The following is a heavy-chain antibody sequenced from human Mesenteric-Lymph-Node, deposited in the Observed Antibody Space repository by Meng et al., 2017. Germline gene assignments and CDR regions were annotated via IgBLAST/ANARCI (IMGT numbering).Heavy chain of an antibody. J-gene: IGHJ4*02. CDR3: ARQFCSGGGCYTAGYHFDT. CDR2: IYPGDSHA. V-gene: IGHV5-51*01. CDR1: GNSFRHYW. Sequence: GGSLRLSCRGSGNSFRHYWIGWVRQMPGKGLEWMGIIYPGDSHATYSPSFQGQVTISADSSITTAYLQWTSLKASDTAMYYCARQFCSGGGCYTAGYHFDTWGQGTLVTVSS. D-gene: IGHD2-15*01.